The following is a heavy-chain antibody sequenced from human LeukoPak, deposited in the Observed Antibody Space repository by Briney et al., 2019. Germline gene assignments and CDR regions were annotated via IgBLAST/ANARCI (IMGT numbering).Heavy chain of an antibody. CDR3: ARDIAVAGTGAEYFQH. CDR1: GYTFTGYY. CDR2: INPNTGGT. J-gene: IGHJ1*01. Sequence: AASVKVSCKASGYTFTGYYMHWVRQAPGQGLEWMGWINPNTGGTNYAQKFQGRVTMTRDTSISTAYMELSRLRSDDTAVYYCARDIAVAGTGAEYFQHWGQGTLVTVPS. D-gene: IGHD6-19*01. V-gene: IGHV1-2*02.